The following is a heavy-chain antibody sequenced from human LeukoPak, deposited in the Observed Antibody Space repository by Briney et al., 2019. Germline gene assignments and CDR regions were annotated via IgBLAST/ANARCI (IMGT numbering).Heavy chain of an antibody. D-gene: IGHD6-13*01. CDR2: ISAYNGNT. Sequence: ASVKVSCKASGYTFISYGISWVRQAPGQGLEWMGWISAYNGNTNYAQKLQGRVTMTTDTSTSTAYMELRSLRSDDTAVYYCARVVGLTGYSSSWYSGYYYYMDVWGKGTTVTVSS. CDR3: ARVVGLTGYSSSWYSGYYYYMDV. V-gene: IGHV1-18*01. J-gene: IGHJ6*03. CDR1: GYTFISYG.